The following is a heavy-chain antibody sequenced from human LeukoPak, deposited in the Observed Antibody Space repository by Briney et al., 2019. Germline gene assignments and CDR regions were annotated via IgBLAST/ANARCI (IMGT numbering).Heavy chain of an antibody. CDR1: GFTFSSYA. V-gene: IGHV3-30-3*01. CDR2: ISYDGSNK. CDR3: ARASGSYYSYYFDY. J-gene: IGHJ4*02. Sequence: PGGSLRLSCAASGFTFSSYAMHWVRQAPGKGLEWVAVISYDGSNKYYADSVKGRFTISRDNSKNTLYLQMNSLRAEDTAVYYCARASGSYYSYYFDYWGQGTLVTVSS. D-gene: IGHD1-26*01.